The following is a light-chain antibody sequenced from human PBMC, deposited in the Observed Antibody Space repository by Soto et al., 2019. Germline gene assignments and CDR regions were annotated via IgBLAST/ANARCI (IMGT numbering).Light chain of an antibody. CDR3: QQYDKSPIT. CDR2: GTS. J-gene: IGKJ5*01. V-gene: IGKV3-20*01. Sequence: EIVLTQSPGTLSLSPGERATLSCRATQSVSSGYLAWYQHKPGQAPSLLIYGTSNRATGIPDRFSGTGSGTDFTLTISGLEPEDFAVYYCQQYDKSPITFGQGTRLEI. CDR1: QSVSSGY.